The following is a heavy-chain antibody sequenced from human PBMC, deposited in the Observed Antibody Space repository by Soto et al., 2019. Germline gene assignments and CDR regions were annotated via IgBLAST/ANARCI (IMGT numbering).Heavy chain of an antibody. D-gene: IGHD3-16*01. CDR3: ARGVGGDPYYFDF. CDR1: GGSISSYY. CDR2: IYYSGST. V-gene: IGHV4-59*01. Sequence: PSETLSLTSTVSGGSISSYYLSWIRQPPGKGLEWIGYIYYSGSTNYNPSLKSRVTISVDTSKNQFSLKLSSVTAADTAVYYCARGVGGDPYYFDFWCQGTLGTGSS. J-gene: IGHJ4*02.